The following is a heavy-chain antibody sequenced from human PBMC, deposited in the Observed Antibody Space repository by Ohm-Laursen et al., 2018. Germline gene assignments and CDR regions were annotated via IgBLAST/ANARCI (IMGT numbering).Heavy chain of an antibody. J-gene: IGHJ4*02. V-gene: IGHV2-5*01. CDR3: AHTTYKTSFRQVYFDY. Sequence: ATQTLTLTCTFSGFSLSTSGVGVGWIRQPPGKALEWLALIYWNDDKRYSPSLKSRLTITKDTSKNQVVLTMTNMDPVDTATYYCAHTTYKTSFRQVYFDYWGQGTLVTVSS. CDR2: IYWNDDK. CDR1: GFSLSTSGVG. D-gene: IGHD3-16*02.